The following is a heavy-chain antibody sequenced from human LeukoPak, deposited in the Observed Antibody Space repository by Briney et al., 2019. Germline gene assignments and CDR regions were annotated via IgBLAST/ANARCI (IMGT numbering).Heavy chain of an antibody. D-gene: IGHD6-19*01. V-gene: IGHV1-8*01. CDR2: MNPNSSNT. CDR1: GYTFTSYD. Sequence: GASVKVSCKASGYTFTSYDINWVRQATGQGLEWMGWMNPNSSNTGYAQKFQGRVTMTRNTSISTAYMELSSLRSEDTAVYYCAREAPYSSGWSGTYAFDIWGQGTMVTVSS. J-gene: IGHJ3*02. CDR3: AREAPYSSGWSGTYAFDI.